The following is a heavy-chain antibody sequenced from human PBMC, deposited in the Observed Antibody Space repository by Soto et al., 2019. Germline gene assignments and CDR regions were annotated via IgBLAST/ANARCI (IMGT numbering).Heavy chain of an antibody. CDR1: GYTFTSYA. Sequence: ASVKVSCKASGYTFTSYAMHWVRQAPGQRLEWMGWINAGNGYTKYSQKFQGRVTITSDTSASTAYMELSSLRSEDTAVYYCARDSYSSGWYDYFYGIYVWGQGTTVTVSS. V-gene: IGHV1-3*01. D-gene: IGHD6-19*01. CDR2: INAGNGYT. J-gene: IGHJ6*02. CDR3: ARDSYSSGWYDYFYGIYV.